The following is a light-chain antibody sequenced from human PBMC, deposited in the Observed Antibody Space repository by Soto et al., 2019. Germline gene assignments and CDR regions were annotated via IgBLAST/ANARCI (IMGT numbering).Light chain of an antibody. V-gene: IGKV3-20*01. J-gene: IGKJ1*01. CDR3: QQYGSSRT. CDR1: QSVSSSY. CDR2: GAS. Sequence: EIVLTQSPGTLYLSPGERATLSCRASQSVSSSYLAWYQQKPGQAPRLLIYGASSSATGIPDRYSGSGSGTDFTLTISRLEPEDFAVYYCQQYGSSRTFGQGTKVEIK.